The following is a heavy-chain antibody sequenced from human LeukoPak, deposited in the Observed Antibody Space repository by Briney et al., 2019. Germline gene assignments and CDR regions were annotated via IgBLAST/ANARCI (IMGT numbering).Heavy chain of an antibody. D-gene: IGHD6-13*01. Sequence: SETLSLTCTVSGGSISSYYWSWIRQPAGKGLEWIGRIYTSGSTNYNPSLKSRVTMLVDTSKNQFSLKLSSVTAADTAVYYCARDSAPWDQQLVWFDPWGQGTLVTVSS. J-gene: IGHJ5*02. CDR1: GGSISSYY. V-gene: IGHV4-4*07. CDR2: IYTSGST. CDR3: ARDSAPWDQQLVWFDP.